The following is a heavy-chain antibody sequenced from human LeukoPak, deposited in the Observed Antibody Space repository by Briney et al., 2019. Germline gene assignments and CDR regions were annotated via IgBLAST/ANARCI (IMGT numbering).Heavy chain of an antibody. CDR1: GYTFTGYY. J-gene: IGHJ4*02. Sequence: ASVKVSCKASGYTFTGYYMHWVRQAPGQGLEWMGWINPNSGGTNYAQKFQGRVTMTRDTSISTAYMELSRLRSDDTAVYYCAGTDQRGGQFIFDYWGQGTLVTVSS. D-gene: IGHD3-10*01. CDR2: INPNSGGT. CDR3: AGTDQRGGQFIFDY. V-gene: IGHV1-2*02.